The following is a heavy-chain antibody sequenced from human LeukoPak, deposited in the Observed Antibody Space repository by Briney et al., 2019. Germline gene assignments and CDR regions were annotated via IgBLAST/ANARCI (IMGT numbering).Heavy chain of an antibody. CDR2: IRSKANSYAT. V-gene: IGHV3-73*01. J-gene: IGHJ3*02. CDR3: ARDSMREDYYDSSGYYYAFDI. CDR1: GFTFSGSA. D-gene: IGHD3-22*01. Sequence: GGSLRLSCAASGFTFSGSAMHWVRQASGKGLEWVGRIRSKANSYATAYAASVKGGFTISRDDSKNTAYLQMNSLKTEDTAVYYCARDSMREDYYDSSGYYYAFDIWGQGTMVTVSS.